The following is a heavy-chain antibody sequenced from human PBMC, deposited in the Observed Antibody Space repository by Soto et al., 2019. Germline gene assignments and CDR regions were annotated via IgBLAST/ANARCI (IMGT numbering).Heavy chain of an antibody. Sequence: QVQLHQWGAGLLKPSEALSLTCGVYGGSLSGYYWSWFRQPPGKGLEWIGETNHNGITTYNPSLKSRVTISIDTSKNRFSLKLSSVTAADTAVYFCTKGLGGFPENWGQGTLVTVSS. CDR3: TKGLGGFPEN. V-gene: IGHV4-34*01. J-gene: IGHJ4*02. D-gene: IGHD6-25*01. CDR1: GGSLSGYY. CDR2: TNHNGIT.